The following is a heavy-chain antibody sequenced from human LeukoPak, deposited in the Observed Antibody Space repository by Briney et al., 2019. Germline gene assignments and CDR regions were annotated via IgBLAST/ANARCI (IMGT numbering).Heavy chain of an antibody. CDR3: ARDWDCSNTSCYPNWFDP. Sequence: ASVKVSCKASGYTFTSYAMNWVRQAPGQGLEWMGWINTNTGNPTYAQGFTGRFVFSLDTSVSTAYLQISSLKAEDTAVYYSARDWDCSNTSCYPNWFDPWGQGTLVTVSS. D-gene: IGHD2-2*01. V-gene: IGHV7-4-1*02. CDR1: GYTFTSYA. J-gene: IGHJ5*02. CDR2: INTNTGNP.